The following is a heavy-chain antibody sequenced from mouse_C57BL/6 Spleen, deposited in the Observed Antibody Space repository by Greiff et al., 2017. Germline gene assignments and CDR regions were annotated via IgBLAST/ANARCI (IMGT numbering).Heavy chain of an antibody. D-gene: IGHD2-4*01. CDR1: GYTFTSYW. V-gene: IGHV1-52*01. CDR3: ARGGLRSPGWCFGV. Sequence: QVQLQQPGAELVRPGSSVKLSCKASGYTFTSYWMHWVKQRPIQGLEWIGNIDPSDSETHYNQKFKDKATLTVDKSSSTAYMQLSSLTSEDSAVYYCARGGLRSPGWCFGVWGTGTTLTVSS. J-gene: IGHJ1*03. CDR2: IDPSDSET.